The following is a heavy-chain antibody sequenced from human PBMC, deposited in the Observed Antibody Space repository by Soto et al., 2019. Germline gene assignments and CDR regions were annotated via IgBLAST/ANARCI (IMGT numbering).Heavy chain of an antibody. D-gene: IGHD6-19*01. J-gene: IGHJ5*02. CDR3: ARMYSSGSGWFHP. V-gene: IGHV4-31*03. Sequence: SETLSLTCFVSGYSITAGGYYWSWIRHHPGKGLEWIGSFYSSGSIIYNPSLRSRVSISGDTSSNQFSMSLTSVTAADTARYYCARMYSSGSGWFHPWGQGTLVTV. CDR1: GYSITAGGYY. CDR2: FYSSGSI.